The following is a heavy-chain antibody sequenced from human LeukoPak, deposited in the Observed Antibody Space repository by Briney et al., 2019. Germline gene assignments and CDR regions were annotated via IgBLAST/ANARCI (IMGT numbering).Heavy chain of an antibody. D-gene: IGHD3-10*02. CDR1: GFTFSSYS. CDR3: AELGITMIGGV. CDR2: FSTSSSCI. Sequence: GGPLRLSCTASGFTFSSYSMSWVRKSPGKGLEWVSFFSTSSSCIYYADSVKGRFTISRDNAKNSLYLQMNSLRAEDTAVYYCAELGITMIGGVWGKGTTVTISS. V-gene: IGHV3-21*01. J-gene: IGHJ6*04.